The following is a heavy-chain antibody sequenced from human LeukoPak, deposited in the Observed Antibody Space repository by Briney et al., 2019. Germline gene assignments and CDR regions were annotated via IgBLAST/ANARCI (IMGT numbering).Heavy chain of an antibody. Sequence: GASVKVSCKASGYTFTSYGISWVRQAPGQGLEWMGWISAYNGNTNYAQKLQGRVTMTTDTSTSTAYMELRSLRAEDTALYYCAAPNVAARSYYYYGMDVWGQGTTVTVSS. V-gene: IGHV1-18*01. CDR1: GYTFTSYG. J-gene: IGHJ6*02. D-gene: IGHD6-6*01. CDR3: AAPNVAARSYYYYGMDV. CDR2: ISAYNGNT.